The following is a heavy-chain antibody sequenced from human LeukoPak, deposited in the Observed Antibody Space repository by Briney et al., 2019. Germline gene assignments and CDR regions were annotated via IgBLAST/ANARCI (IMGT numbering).Heavy chain of an antibody. CDR1: GFTFSNFA. D-gene: IGHD3-10*01. Sequence: GGSLRLSCAASGFTFSNFAMSWVRQAPGKGLEWVSAMSSVTYYADSVKGRFTISRDDSKSTLFLQMNSLGAEDTAVYYCAKAFFSGSGGNHKHFDSWGQGTLVTVSS. CDR2: MSSVT. V-gene: IGHV3-23*01. J-gene: IGHJ4*02. CDR3: AKAFFSGSGGNHKHFDS.